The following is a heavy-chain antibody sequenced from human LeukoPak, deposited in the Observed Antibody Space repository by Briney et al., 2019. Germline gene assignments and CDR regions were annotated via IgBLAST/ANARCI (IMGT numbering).Heavy chain of an antibody. CDR1: GGSISSSSYY. V-gene: IGHV4-39*07. CDR2: IYYSGST. CDR3: ARSITIFGVVTD. J-gene: IGHJ4*02. D-gene: IGHD3-3*01. Sequence: KPSETLSLTCTVSGGSISSSSYYWGWIRQPPGKGLGWIGSIYYSGSTYYNPSLKSRVTISVNTSKNQFSLKLSSVTAADTAVYYCARSITIFGVVTDWGQGTLVTVSS.